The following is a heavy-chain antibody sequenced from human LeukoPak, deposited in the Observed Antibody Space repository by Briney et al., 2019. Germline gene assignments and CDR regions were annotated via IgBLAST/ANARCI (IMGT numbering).Heavy chain of an antibody. CDR1: GFTFSRYR. CDR2: INSDGSTI. Sequence: PGGSLRLSCAASGFTFSRYRMNWVRQAPGEGLVWVSFINSDGSTITYADSVKGRFTTSRDNAKNTLYLQMNSLRAADTAVYYCVTGSGFAYWGQGTLVTASS. CDR3: VTGSGFAY. V-gene: IGHV3-74*01. D-gene: IGHD6-19*01. J-gene: IGHJ4*02.